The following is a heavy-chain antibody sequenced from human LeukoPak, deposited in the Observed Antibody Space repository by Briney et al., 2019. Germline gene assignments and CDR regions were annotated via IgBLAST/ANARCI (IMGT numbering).Heavy chain of an antibody. J-gene: IGHJ4*02. CDR3: ARGDPLYYYDSSGYESRYYFDY. CDR1: GGSISSYY. CDR2: INHSGST. V-gene: IGHV4-34*01. D-gene: IGHD3-22*01. Sequence: SETLSLTCTVSGGSISSYYWSWIRQPPGKGLEWIGEINHSGSTNYNPSLKSRVTISVDTSKNQFSLKLSSVTAADTAVYYCARGDPLYYYDSSGYESRYYFDYWGQGTLVTVSS.